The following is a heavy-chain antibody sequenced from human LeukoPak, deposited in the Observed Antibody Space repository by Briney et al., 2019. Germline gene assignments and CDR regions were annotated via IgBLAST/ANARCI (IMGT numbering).Heavy chain of an antibody. CDR3: AREIMGRPPDSYYFDY. D-gene: IGHD3-10*01. J-gene: IGHJ4*02. V-gene: IGHV1-69*04. Sequence: SVKVSCKASGGTFSSYAISWVRQAPGQGLEWMGRIIPIIGIANYAQKFQGRVTITADKSTSTAYMELSSLRSEDTAVYYCAREIMGRPPDSYYFDYWGQGTLVTVSS. CDR2: IIPIIGIA. CDR1: GGTFSSYA.